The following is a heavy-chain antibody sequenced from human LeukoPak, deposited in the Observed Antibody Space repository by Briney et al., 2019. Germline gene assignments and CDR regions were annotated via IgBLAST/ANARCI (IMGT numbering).Heavy chain of an antibody. Sequence: GASVKVSCKTSGYTFTSYNINWVRQAPGQGLEWMGWIIPNSGGTAYAQNFEGRVTMTRDTSISTAYMELRRLRYDDTAMYYCARIRTSGSYFNVWGQGSLLTVSS. CDR2: IIPNSGGT. CDR3: ARIRTSGSYFNV. D-gene: IGHD3-10*01. J-gene: IGHJ4*02. CDR1: GYTFTSYN. V-gene: IGHV1-2*02.